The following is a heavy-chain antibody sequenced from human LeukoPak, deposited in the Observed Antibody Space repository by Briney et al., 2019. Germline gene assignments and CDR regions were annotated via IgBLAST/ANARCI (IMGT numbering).Heavy chain of an antibody. CDR1: GFPVSSFY. CDR3: ARTSYGSGSYSDY. CDR2: IYSGGAT. J-gene: IGHJ4*02. Sequence: GGTLRLSCAASGFPVSSFYMTWVRQAPGKGLEWVSVIYSGGATYYADSVKGRFTISTDKSKKTLYLQMNSLRAEDTAVYYCARTSYGSGSYSDYWGQGTLVTVSS. V-gene: IGHV3-66*01. D-gene: IGHD3-10*01.